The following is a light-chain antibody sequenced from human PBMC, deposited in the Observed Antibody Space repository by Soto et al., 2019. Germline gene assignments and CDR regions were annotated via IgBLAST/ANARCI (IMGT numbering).Light chain of an antibody. V-gene: IGLV2-14*01. CDR1: SSDVGGYNN. Sequence: QSALTQPASVSGSPGHSITISCPGTSSDVGGYNNVSWYQQHPGKAPKLMIYEVSNRPSGVSNRFSGSKAGNTASLTISGLQAEDEADYYCSSYTSSSTPVVFGGGTKVTVL. CDR2: EVS. J-gene: IGLJ2*01. CDR3: SSYTSSSTPVV.